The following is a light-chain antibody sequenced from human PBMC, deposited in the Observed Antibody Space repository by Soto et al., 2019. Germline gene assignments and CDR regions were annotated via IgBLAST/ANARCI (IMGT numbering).Light chain of an antibody. CDR3: SSYTTSNTRQIV. CDR2: DVS. Sequence: QSALTQPASVSGSPGQSITISCTGTSSEVGGYNYVSWYQHHPGKAPKLMIFDVSNRPSGVSNRFSGSKSGNTASLTISGHQPEDEADYYCSSYTTSNTRQIVFGTGTKVTVL. CDR1: SSEVGGYNY. J-gene: IGLJ1*01. V-gene: IGLV2-14*03.